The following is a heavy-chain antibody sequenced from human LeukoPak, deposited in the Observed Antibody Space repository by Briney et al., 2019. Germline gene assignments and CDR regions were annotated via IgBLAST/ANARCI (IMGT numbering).Heavy chain of an antibody. V-gene: IGHV1-2*02. CDR3: ARGLPGYSYGYGWFDP. Sequence: ASVKVSCKASGYTFTGYAMHWVRQAPGQGLEWMGWINPSNGGTNFAQKFQGRVTMTRDTSTSTVYMELSSLRSEDTAVYYCARGLPGYSYGYGWFDPWGQGTLVTVSS. CDR2: INPSNGGT. CDR1: GYTFTGYA. D-gene: IGHD5-18*01. J-gene: IGHJ5*02.